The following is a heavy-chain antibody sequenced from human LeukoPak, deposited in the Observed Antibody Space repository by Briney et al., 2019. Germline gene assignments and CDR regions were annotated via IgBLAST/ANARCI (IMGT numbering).Heavy chain of an antibody. J-gene: IGHJ4*02. Sequence: SETLSLTCTVSGGSISSYYWSWIRQPAGKGLEWIGRIYTSGSTNYNPSLKSRVTMSVDTSKNQFSLKLSSVTAADTAVYYCVRDFTSRKIGAFDYWGQGTLVTVSS. V-gene: IGHV4-4*07. D-gene: IGHD2/OR15-2a*01. CDR2: IYTSGST. CDR3: VRDFTSRKIGAFDY. CDR1: GGSISSYY.